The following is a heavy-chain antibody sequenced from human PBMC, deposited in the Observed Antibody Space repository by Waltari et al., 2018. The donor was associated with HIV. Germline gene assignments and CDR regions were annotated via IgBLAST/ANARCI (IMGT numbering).Heavy chain of an antibody. V-gene: IGHV4-39*01. CDR2: MYNSGTT. J-gene: IGHJ4*02. D-gene: IGHD2-2*01. CDR1: GGSITRNDFS. CDR3: ARRGDGFNQHARLDH. Sequence: QLHLQESGPGLVKPSGTLALTCTVPGGSITRNDFSWAWIRQPPGTGLEWIGLMYNSGTTDYNPSLKSRVSMSRDTSKNRFSLRLHSVTAADTAIYYCARRGDGFNQHARLDHWGPGTLVTVSS.